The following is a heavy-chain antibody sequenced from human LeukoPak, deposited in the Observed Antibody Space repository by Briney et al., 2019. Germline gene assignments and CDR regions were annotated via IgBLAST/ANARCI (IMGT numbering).Heavy chain of an antibody. Sequence: MSSETLSLTCAVYGGSFSGYYWSWIRQPPGKGLEWIGEINHSGSTNYNPSLKSRVTISVDTSKNQFSLKLSSVTAADTAVYFCARALALAVAGTKGFFDYWGQGTLVTVSS. J-gene: IGHJ4*02. CDR1: GGSFSGYY. CDR3: ARALALAVAGTKGFFDY. D-gene: IGHD6-19*01. CDR2: INHSGST. V-gene: IGHV4-34*01.